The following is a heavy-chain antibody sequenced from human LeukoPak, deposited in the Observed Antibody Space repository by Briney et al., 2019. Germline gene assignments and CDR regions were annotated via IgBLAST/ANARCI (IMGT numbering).Heavy chain of an antibody. CDR3: TKGDGSGCSDY. CDR1: GFTFSSYA. CDR2: VTTSGGPT. Sequence: PGGSLRLSCAASGFTFSSYAMSWVRQAPGKGLEWVSAVTTSGGPTYYADSVKGRFTISRDNSKNTLDLQMNSLRAEDTAVYYCTKGDGSGCSDYWGQGTLVTVSS. D-gene: IGHD6-19*01. V-gene: IGHV3-23*01. J-gene: IGHJ4*02.